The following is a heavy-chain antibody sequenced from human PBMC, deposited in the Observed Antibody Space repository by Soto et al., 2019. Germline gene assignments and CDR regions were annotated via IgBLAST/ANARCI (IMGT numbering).Heavy chain of an antibody. D-gene: IGHD2-2*02. Sequence: GGSLRLSCAASGFTFSDYYMSWIRQAPGKGLEWVSYISSSGSTIYYADSVKGRFTMTTDKSTSTAYMELRSLTSDDTAVYFCARDLTYIRQYWGQGTLVTVSS. V-gene: IGHV3-11*01. J-gene: IGHJ4*02. CDR1: GFTFSDYY. CDR2: ISSSGSTI. CDR3: ARDLTYIRQY.